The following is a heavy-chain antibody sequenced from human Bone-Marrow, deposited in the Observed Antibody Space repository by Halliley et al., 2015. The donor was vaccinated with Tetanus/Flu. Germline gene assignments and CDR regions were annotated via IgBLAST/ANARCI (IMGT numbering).Heavy chain of an antibody. V-gene: IGHV3-48*03. CDR1: GITFSSYE. CDR2: IGSRGTTI. J-gene: IGHJ4*02. Sequence: SLRLSCGVSGITFSSYEMNWVRQAPGKGLEWISYIGSRGTTIHYADSVKGRFTISRDNAEKTLFLQMDSLRAEDTAVYYCATWSSDFFNSGYDHWGQGNLVTVSS. D-gene: IGHD3-22*01. CDR3: ATWSSDFFNSGYDH.